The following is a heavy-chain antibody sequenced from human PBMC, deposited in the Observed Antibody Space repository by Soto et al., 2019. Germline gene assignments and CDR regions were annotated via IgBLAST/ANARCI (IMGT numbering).Heavy chain of an antibody. J-gene: IGHJ6*02. V-gene: IGHV3-30*02. D-gene: IGHD3-10*01. CDR2: IWYDGSNK. CDR3: AKDQRFGESLDYYYYGMDV. Sequence: PGGSLRLSCAASGFTFSSYGMHWVRQAPGKGLEWVAVIWYDGSNKYYADSVKGRFTISRDNSKNTLYLQMNSLRAEDTAVYYCAKDQRFGESLDYYYYGMDVWGQGTTVTVSS. CDR1: GFTFSSYG.